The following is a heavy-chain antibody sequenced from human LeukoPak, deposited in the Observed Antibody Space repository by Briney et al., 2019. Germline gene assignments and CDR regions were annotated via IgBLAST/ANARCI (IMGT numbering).Heavy chain of an antibody. CDR1: GFNFNQYG. Sequence: GGSLRLSCVTSGFNFNQYGMHWVRQAPGMGLEWVSYIRYDGSDKHYADSVKGRFTISRDDSKNTLYLQMSSLRAEDTAVYYCARDWDYNFWSNYDHWGQGNLVTVSS. CDR3: ARDWDYNFWSNYDH. J-gene: IGHJ4*02. V-gene: IGHV3-30*02. CDR2: IRYDGSDK. D-gene: IGHD3-3*01.